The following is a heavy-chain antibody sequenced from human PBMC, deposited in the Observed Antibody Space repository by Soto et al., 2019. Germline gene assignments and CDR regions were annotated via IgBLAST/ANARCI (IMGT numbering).Heavy chain of an antibody. D-gene: IGHD6-13*01. Sequence: QVQLVESGGGLVKPGGSLRLSCAASGFTFSDYYMSWIRQAPGKGLEWVSYINSSTYTNYADSVKGRFTISRDNAKNSLYLQMNSLRAEDTAVYYCARIIAAAGGRRYFDLWGRGTLVTVSS. CDR1: GFTFSDYY. CDR2: INSSTYT. V-gene: IGHV3-11*05. CDR3: ARIIAAAGGRRYFDL. J-gene: IGHJ2*01.